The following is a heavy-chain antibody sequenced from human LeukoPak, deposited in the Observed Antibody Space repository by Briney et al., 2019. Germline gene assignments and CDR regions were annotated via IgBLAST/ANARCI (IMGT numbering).Heavy chain of an antibody. D-gene: IGHD6-13*01. J-gene: IGHJ4*01. CDR1: GFTFSTYS. CDR2: ISSSSSYI. V-gene: IGHV3-21*01. CDR3: ARSPRYSRLNRG. Sequence: PGGSLRLSCATSGFTFSTYSMNWVRQAPGKGREWVSSISSSSSYIYYADSVKGRFTISRDNAKNSLYLQMNSLRAEDTALYYCARSPRYSRLNRGWGQGTLVTVSS.